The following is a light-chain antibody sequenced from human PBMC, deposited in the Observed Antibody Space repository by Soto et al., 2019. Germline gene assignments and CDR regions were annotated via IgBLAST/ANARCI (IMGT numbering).Light chain of an antibody. V-gene: IGLV1-40*01. CDR2: GNY. CDR1: SSNIGAAHD. CDR3: QSYDSSLNVV. Sequence: QSVLKQPPSVSGAPGQRVTISCIGSSSNIGAAHDVHWYQQLPGTAPKLLICGNYNRPSGVPDRFSGSRSGAAASLAITGLRAEDEADYYCQSYDSSLNVVFGGGTKVTVL. J-gene: IGLJ2*01.